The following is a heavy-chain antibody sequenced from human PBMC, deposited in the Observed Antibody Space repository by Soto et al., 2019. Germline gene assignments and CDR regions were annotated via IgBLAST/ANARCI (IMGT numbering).Heavy chain of an antibody. V-gene: IGHV4-30-2*01. CDR2: IYHSGST. Sequence: PSETLSLTCAVSGGSISSGGYSWSWIRQPPGKGLEWIGYIYHSGSTYYNPSLKSRVTISVDRSKNQFSLKLSSVTAADTAVYYCARHEYSSSWYAWNAFDIWGQGTMVTVSS. CDR1: GGSISSGGYS. CDR3: ARHEYSSSWYAWNAFDI. D-gene: IGHD6-13*01. J-gene: IGHJ3*02.